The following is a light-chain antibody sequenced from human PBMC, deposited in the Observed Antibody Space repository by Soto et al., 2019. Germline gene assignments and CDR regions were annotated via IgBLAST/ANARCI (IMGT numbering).Light chain of an antibody. CDR2: DVS. CDR1: SSDVGGYNY. V-gene: IGLV2-14*01. CDR3: SSYTSSSTVV. Sequence: QSALTQPASVSGSPGQSITISCTGTSSDVGGYNYVSWYQQHPGKAPKLMIYDVSKRPSGVSIRFSGSKSGNTASLTISGLQAEDAADYHCSSYTSSSTVVFGGGTQLTVL. J-gene: IGLJ2*01.